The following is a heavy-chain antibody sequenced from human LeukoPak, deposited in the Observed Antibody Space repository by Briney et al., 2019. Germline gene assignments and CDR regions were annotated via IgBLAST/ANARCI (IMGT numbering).Heavy chain of an antibody. Sequence: SETLSLTCTVSGGSISGYYWGWIRQPAGKGLEWIGRIDTSGSTHDNPSLRSRVTMSVDTSNNQFSLKLSSVTAADTAVYYCARSASQLRYFDSFHHDAFGIWGQGTMVTVSS. CDR2: IDTSGST. D-gene: IGHD3-9*01. J-gene: IGHJ3*02. CDR3: ARSASQLRYFDSFHHDAFGI. V-gene: IGHV4-4*07. CDR1: GGSISGYY.